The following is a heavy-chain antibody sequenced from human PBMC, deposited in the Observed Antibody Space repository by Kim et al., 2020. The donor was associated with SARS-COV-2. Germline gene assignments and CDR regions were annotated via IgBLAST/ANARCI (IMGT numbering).Heavy chain of an antibody. Sequence: GGSLRLSCAASGFTFSSYAMHWVRQAPGKGLERVAVISYDGSNKYYADSVKGRFTISRDNSKNTLYLQMNSLRAEDTAVYYCARVSVGAARYDYYYGMDVWGQGTTVTVSS. CDR1: GFTFSSYA. J-gene: IGHJ6*02. D-gene: IGHD2-15*01. V-gene: IGHV3-30*04. CDR2: ISYDGSNK. CDR3: ARVSVGAARYDYYYGMDV.